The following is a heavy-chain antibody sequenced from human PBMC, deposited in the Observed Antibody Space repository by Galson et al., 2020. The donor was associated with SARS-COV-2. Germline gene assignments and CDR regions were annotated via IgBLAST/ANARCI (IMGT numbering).Heavy chain of an antibody. CDR1: GGHLNNTSYF. CDR3: SGRGGTGTTQHFDL. D-gene: IGHD4-17*01. V-gene: IGHV4-39*01. J-gene: IGHJ2*01. Sequence: SEILYITCTVPGGHLNNTSYFWGWTRQPPGKGLEWIGSIYYNGTTYYNPSLRSRVTICVDTSKNQCSLKLNSVTASDTAVYYCSGRGGTGTTQHFDLWGRGALVTFSS. CDR2: IYYNGTT.